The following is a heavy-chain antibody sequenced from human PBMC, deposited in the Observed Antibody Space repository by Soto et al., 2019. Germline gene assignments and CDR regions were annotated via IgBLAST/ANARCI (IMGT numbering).Heavy chain of an antibody. Sequence: ASVKISCKVSGYTLTELSMHWVRQPPGKGLEWMGGFDPEDAETIYARRFQGRVTMTEDTSADTAYMELSSLRSEDTAVYYCAAGVVPYGMDVWGQGTTVTVSS. J-gene: IGHJ6*02. CDR2: FDPEDAET. V-gene: IGHV1-24*01. CDR3: AAGVVPYGMDV. CDR1: GYTLTELS. D-gene: IGHD2-15*01.